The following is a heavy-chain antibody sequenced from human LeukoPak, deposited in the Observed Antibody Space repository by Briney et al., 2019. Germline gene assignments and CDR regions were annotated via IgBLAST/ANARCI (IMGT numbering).Heavy chain of an antibody. J-gene: IGHJ4*02. V-gene: IGHV3-23*01. CDR3: AKEPSSSPGDY. Sequence: GGSLRLSCAASGFTFSSNSMNWVRQAPGKGLEWVSAISGSGGSTYYADSVKGRFTISRDNSKNTLYLQMNSLRAEDTAVYYCAKEPSSSPGDYWGQGTLVTVSS. CDR1: GFTFSSNS. D-gene: IGHD6-6*01. CDR2: ISGSGGST.